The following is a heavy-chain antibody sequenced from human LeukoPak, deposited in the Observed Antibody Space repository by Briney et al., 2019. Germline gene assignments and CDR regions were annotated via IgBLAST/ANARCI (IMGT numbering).Heavy chain of an antibody. V-gene: IGHV4-39*01. CDR3: ARHFRISRYFDWLLPFDY. J-gene: IGHJ4*02. CDR1: GGSLSSSTCY. CDR2: IYYSGST. D-gene: IGHD3-9*01. Sequence: PSETLSLTCTVSGGSLSSSTCYWGWIRQPPGKGLEWIGSIYYSGSTYYNPSLNSRSTIFVNTSKNQFSLKLTSVTAADTAVYYCARHFRISRYFDWLLPFDYWGQGTLVTVSS.